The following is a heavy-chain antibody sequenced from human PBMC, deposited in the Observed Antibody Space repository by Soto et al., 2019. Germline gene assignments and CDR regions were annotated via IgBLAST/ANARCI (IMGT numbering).Heavy chain of an antibody. Sequence: QVQLVQSGAEVKKPGSSVKVSCKASGGTFSSYAISWVRQAPGQGLEWMGGIIPIFGTANYAQKFQGRVPIXAXEXXSTAYMELSSLRSEDTAVYYCAREVVVAATGWFDPWGQGTLVTVSS. D-gene: IGHD2-15*01. CDR2: IIPIFGTA. CDR1: GGTFSSYA. CDR3: AREVVVAATGWFDP. V-gene: IGHV1-69*12. J-gene: IGHJ5*02.